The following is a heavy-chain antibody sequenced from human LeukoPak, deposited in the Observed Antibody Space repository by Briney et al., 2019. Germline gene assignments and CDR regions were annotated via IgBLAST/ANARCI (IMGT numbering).Heavy chain of an antibody. CDR3: ARVGWELQEAFDI. CDR2: INPNSGGT. D-gene: IGHD1-26*01. Sequence: ASVKVSCKASGYTFTGYYMHWVRQAPGQGLEWMGWINPNSGGTNYAQKFQGRVTMTRDTSISTAYMELSRLRSDDTAVYYCARVGWELQEAFDIWGQGTMVTVSS. CDR1: GYTFTGYY. V-gene: IGHV1-2*02. J-gene: IGHJ3*02.